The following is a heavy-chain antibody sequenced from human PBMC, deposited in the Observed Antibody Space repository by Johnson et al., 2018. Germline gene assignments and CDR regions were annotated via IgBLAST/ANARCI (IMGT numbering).Heavy chain of an antibody. CDR3: ARASGWYNMDV. D-gene: IGHD6-19*01. CDR2: IYYSGST. J-gene: IGHJ6*03. CDR1: GGSISSYY. V-gene: IGHV4-59*01. Sequence: QVQLQESGPGLVKPSETLSLTCTVSGGSISSYYWSWIRQPPGKGLEWIGDIYYSGSTNYNPSLKSRVTISVDTSKNQFSLKLSSVTAADTAVYYCARASGWYNMDVWGKGTTVTVSS.